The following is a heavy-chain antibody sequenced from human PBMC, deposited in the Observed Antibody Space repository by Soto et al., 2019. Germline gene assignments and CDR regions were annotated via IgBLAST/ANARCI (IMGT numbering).Heavy chain of an antibody. J-gene: IGHJ5*02. CDR3: AGLTFMIAAASHGRSNWLGP. Sequence: NPSETLSLTCTVSGGSISNPSYYWGWVRQPPGQGLVWIGDIFYTGRTYYSPSLKSRVTISVDTSKEQFSLNLTSVTAADTAVYFCAGLTFMIAAASHGRSNWLGPWAPGTLVTVSS. V-gene: IGHV4-39*01. CDR2: IFYTGRT. CDR1: GGSISNPSYY. D-gene: IGHD2-21*01.